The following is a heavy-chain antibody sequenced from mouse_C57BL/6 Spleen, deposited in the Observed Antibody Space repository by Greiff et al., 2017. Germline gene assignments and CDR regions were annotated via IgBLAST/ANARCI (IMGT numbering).Heavy chain of an antibody. V-gene: IGHV1-59*01. CDR2: IDPSDSYT. CDR1: GYTFTSYW. D-gene: IGHD2-1*01. J-gene: IGHJ3*01. CDR3: ARGVTIIGTFAY. Sequence: VQLKQPGAELVRPGTSVKLSCKASGYTFTSYWMHWVKQRPGQGLEWIGVIDPSDSYTNYNQKFKVKATLTVDTSSSTAYMQLSSLTSEDSAVYYCARGVTIIGTFAYWGQGTLVTVSA.